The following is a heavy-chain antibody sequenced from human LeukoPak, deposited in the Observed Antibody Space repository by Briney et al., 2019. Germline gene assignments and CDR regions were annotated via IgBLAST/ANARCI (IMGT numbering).Heavy chain of an antibody. J-gene: IGHJ4*02. D-gene: IGHD5-12*01. CDR1: GFTFNNYA. CDR2: ISSGGST. Sequence: KPGGSLRLSCAASGFTFNNYAMNWVRQAPGKGLEWVSAISSGGSTYYADSVKGRFTISRDNAKNSLYLQMNSLRAEDTAVYYCARDEGGMATITWVVDYWGQGTLVTVSS. V-gene: IGHV3-21*01. CDR3: ARDEGGMATITWVVDY.